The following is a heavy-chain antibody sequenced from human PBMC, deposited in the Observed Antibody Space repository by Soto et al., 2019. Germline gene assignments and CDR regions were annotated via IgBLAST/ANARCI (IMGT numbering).Heavy chain of an antibody. Sequence: GGSLRLSCAASGFTFSSYAMHWVRQAPGKGLEWVAVISYDGSNKYYADSVKGRFTISRDNSKNTLYLQMNSLRAEDTAVYYCARDRAKLERNFDYWGQGTLVTVSS. V-gene: IGHV3-30-3*01. CDR2: ISYDGSNK. CDR3: ARDRAKLERNFDY. J-gene: IGHJ4*02. CDR1: GFTFSSYA. D-gene: IGHD1-1*01.